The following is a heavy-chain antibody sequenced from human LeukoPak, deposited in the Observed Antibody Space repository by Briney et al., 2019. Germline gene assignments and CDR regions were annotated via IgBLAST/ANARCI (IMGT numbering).Heavy chain of an antibody. V-gene: IGHV3-23*01. CDR1: GFTFSSYA. Sequence: GGSLRLSCAASGFTFSSYAMSWARQAPGKGLEWVSAISGSGGSTYYADSVKGRFTISRDNSKNTLYLQMNSLRAEDTAVYYCAKDRGTMVRGENWFDPWGQGTLVTVSS. CDR3: AKDRGTMVRGENWFDP. D-gene: IGHD3-10*01. J-gene: IGHJ5*02. CDR2: ISGSGGST.